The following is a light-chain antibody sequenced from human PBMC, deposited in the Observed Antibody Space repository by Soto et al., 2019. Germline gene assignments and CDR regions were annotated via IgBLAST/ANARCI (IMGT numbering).Light chain of an antibody. CDR1: QNIGNY. V-gene: IGKV1-39*01. CDR3: QHHYGTPLT. J-gene: IGKJ4*01. CDR2: AAS. Sequence: EIQMTQSPSSLSASVGDTVTITCRASQNIGNYLNWYQQKPGKAPKLLIYAASSLQSGVPSRVSGSGSGTDFTLTISSLQPEDFATYYCQHHYGTPLTFGGGAKVDIK.